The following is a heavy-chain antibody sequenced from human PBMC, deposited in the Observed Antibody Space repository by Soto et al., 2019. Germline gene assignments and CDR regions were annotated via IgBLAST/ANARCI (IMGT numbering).Heavy chain of an antibody. D-gene: IGHD6-25*01. CDR2: IIPILSTP. Sequence: QVQLVQSGAEVKKPGSSVTVSCKASGGTFGNSAISWVRQAPGQGLEWMGGIIPILSTPDYAQKFQGRVTITADESTTTAYIELTSLKSKDTAVYYCAPDKERQQLGGNYYYGIDVWGQGTTVTVSS. CDR3: APDKERQQLGGNYYYGIDV. J-gene: IGHJ6*02. CDR1: GGTFGNSA. V-gene: IGHV1-69*11.